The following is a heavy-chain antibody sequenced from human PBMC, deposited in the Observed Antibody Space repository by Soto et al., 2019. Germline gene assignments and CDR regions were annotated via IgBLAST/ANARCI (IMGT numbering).Heavy chain of an antibody. Sequence: PGGSLRLSCAASGFTFDDYAMHWVRQAPGKGLEWVSGISWNSGSIGYADSVKGRFTISRDDAKNSLYLQMNSLRAEDTALYYCAKDRLIRSDYYYYMDVWGKGTTVTVSS. J-gene: IGHJ6*03. CDR3: AKDRLIRSDYYYYMDV. CDR2: ISWNSGSI. V-gene: IGHV3-9*01. CDR1: GFTFDDYA. D-gene: IGHD3-22*01.